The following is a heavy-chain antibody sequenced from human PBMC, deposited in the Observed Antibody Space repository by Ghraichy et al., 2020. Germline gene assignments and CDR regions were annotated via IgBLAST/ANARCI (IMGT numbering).Heavy chain of an antibody. CDR3: ARAGGITGTILDFDY. Sequence: ASVKVSCKASGYTFTGYYMHWVRQAPGQGLEWMGWINPNSGGTNYAQKFQGWVTMTRDTSISTAYMELSRLRSDDTAVYYCARAGGITGTILDFDYWGQGTLVTVSS. CDR1: GYTFTGYY. CDR2: INPNSGGT. V-gene: IGHV1-2*04. D-gene: IGHD1-7*01. J-gene: IGHJ4*02.